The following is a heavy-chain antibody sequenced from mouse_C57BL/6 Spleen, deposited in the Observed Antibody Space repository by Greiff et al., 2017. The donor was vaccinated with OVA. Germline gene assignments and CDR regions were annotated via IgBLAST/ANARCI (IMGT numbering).Heavy chain of an antibody. D-gene: IGHD3-2*02. Sequence: EVMLVESGGGLVKPGGSLKLSCAASGFTFSSYAMSWVRQTPEKRLEWVATISDGGSYTYYPDNVKGRFTISRDNAKDNLYLQMSHLKSEDTAMYYCARGGGSSGPYYYAMDYWGQGTSVTVSS. CDR3: ARGGGSSGPYYYAMDY. V-gene: IGHV5-4*03. CDR2: ISDGGSYT. J-gene: IGHJ4*01. CDR1: GFTFSSYA.